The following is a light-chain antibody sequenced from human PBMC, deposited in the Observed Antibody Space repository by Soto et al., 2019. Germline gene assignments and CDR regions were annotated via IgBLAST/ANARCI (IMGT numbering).Light chain of an antibody. CDR2: DVS. J-gene: IGLJ1*01. CDR1: SSDVGGYNY. V-gene: IGLV2-14*01. CDR3: SSYTSSSSVYV. Sequence: QSVLTQPASVSGSPGQSITISCTGTSSDVGGYNYVSWYQQHPGKAPKLMIYDVSNRPSGVSNRFSGSKSGNTASLTISGLQVEDEADYYCSSYTSSSSVYVFGTGTKLTVL.